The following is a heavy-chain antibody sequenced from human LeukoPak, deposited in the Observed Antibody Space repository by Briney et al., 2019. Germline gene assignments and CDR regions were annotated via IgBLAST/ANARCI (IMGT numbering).Heavy chain of an antibody. J-gene: IGHJ4*02. CDR2: ISYDGSNK. CDR1: GFTVSSYA. CDR3: ARGTVTARYSYFDY. V-gene: IGHV3-30-3*01. Sequence: PGGSLRLSCAASGFTVSSYAMHWVRQAPGKGLEWVAVISYDGSNKYYADSVKGRFTISRDNSKNTLYLQMNSLRAEDTAVYYCARGTVTARYSYFDYWGQGTLVTISS. D-gene: IGHD2-21*02.